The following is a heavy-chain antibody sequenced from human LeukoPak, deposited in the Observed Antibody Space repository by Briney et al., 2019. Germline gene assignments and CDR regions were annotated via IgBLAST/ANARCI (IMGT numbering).Heavy chain of an antibody. CDR1: GFTFSSYA. CDR2: ISYDGSNK. CDR3: AKGPNSGSYYYYYMDV. V-gene: IGHV3-30*04. D-gene: IGHD1-26*01. Sequence: GGSLRPSCAASGFTFSSYAMHWVRQAPGKGLEWVAVISYDGSNKYYADSVKGRFTISRDNSKNTLYLQMNSLRAEDTAVYYCAKGPNSGSYYYYYMDVWGKGTTVTVSS. J-gene: IGHJ6*03.